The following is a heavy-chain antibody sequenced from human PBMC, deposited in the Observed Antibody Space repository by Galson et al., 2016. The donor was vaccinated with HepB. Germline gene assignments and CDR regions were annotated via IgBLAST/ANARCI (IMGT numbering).Heavy chain of an antibody. CDR1: GFSFSSYA. CDR2: ISGNRP. Sequence: SLRLSCAASGFSFSSYAMSWVRQAPGEGLEWVSAISGNRPEYADSVKGRFSISRDNSKNTLYLQMNSLRGDDTGLYYCVRDLRSSSSWHLDYWGQGILVTVSS. D-gene: IGHD6-13*01. CDR3: VRDLRSSSSWHLDY. J-gene: IGHJ4*01. V-gene: IGHV3-23*01.